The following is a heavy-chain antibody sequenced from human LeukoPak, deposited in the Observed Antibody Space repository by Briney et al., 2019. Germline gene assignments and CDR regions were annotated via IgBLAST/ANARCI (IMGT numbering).Heavy chain of an antibody. CDR1: GGSLSSSSYY. V-gene: IGHV4-39*01. D-gene: IGHD3-10*01. CDR2: IYYSEST. Sequence: PSETLSLTCTVSGGSLSSSSYYWGWLRDPRGRGLEGFGSIYYSESTYYSPSLKSPVTISRHTSQQPFSFALSDVTAADTALVYCAGPYGSGSYLGYWGQGTLVTVSS. J-gene: IGHJ4*02. CDR3: AGPYGSGSYLGY.